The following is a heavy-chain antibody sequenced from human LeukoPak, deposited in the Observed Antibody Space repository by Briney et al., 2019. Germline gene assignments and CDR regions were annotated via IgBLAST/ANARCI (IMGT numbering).Heavy chain of an antibody. V-gene: IGHV3-33*08. Sequence: PGGSLRLSCAASGFTFSSYAMSWVRQGPGKGLEWVAVIWHDESIKRYAESVMGRFTVSKENSKNTMYLQMNSLRAEDTAVYYCARGLLNTFGVDAWGQGTTVTVS. CDR1: GFTFSSYA. CDR3: ARGLLNTFGVDA. J-gene: IGHJ6*02. D-gene: IGHD1/OR15-1a*01. CDR2: IWHDESIK.